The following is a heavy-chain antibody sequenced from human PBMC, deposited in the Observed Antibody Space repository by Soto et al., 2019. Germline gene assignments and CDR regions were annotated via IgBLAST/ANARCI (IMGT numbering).Heavy chain of an antibody. CDR3: AKDRGGFARGWEYYDF. D-gene: IGHD6-19*01. J-gene: IGHJ4*02. CDR2: ISASGGST. Sequence: GGSLRLSCAASGFAFSSYTMSWVRQTPGRGLEWVSSISASGGSTYYGDSLKGRFTISRDNSKNTLNLHIKSLGVEDSAVYYCAKDRGGFARGWEYYDFWGQGTQVTVSS. V-gene: IGHV3-23*01. CDR1: GFAFSSYT.